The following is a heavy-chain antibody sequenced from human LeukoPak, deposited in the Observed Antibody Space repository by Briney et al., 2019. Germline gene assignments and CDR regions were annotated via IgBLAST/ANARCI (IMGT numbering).Heavy chain of an antibody. Sequence: GGSLRLSCAASGFSFSTFWMGWVRQAPGKGLEWVANTKGDDSEKYYVESVQGRFTISRDNAKNSLYLHMNSLRAEDTALYYCARSGYSYALDHWGQGSLVVVSS. D-gene: IGHD5-18*01. CDR3: ARSGYSYALDH. V-gene: IGHV3-7*01. CDR2: TKGDDSEK. J-gene: IGHJ1*01. CDR1: GFSFSTFW.